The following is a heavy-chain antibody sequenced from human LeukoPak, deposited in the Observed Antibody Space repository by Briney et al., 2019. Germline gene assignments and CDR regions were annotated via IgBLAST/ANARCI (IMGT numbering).Heavy chain of an antibody. CDR1: GFTFSSYA. CDR2: ISYDGSNK. D-gene: IGHD3-9*01. Sequence: GGSLRLSCAASGFTFSSYAMHWVRQAPGKGLEGVAVISYDGSNKYYADSVKGRFTISRDNSKNTLYLQMNSLRAEDTAVYYCARAEGYDILTSADYWGQGTLVTVSS. CDR3: ARAEGYDILTSADY. J-gene: IGHJ4*02. V-gene: IGHV3-30*04.